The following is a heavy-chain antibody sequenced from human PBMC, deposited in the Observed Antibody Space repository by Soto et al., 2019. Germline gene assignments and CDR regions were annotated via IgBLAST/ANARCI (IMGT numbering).Heavy chain of an antibody. Sequence: SETLSLTCTVSGGSISSGDSYWSWIRQPPGKGLEWIGYIYYSGSTYYDPSLKSRVTISVDTSKNQFSLKLSSVTAADTAVYYCARDRGGYERIDYWGQGTLVTVSS. D-gene: IGHD5-12*01. J-gene: IGHJ4*02. V-gene: IGHV4-30-4*01. CDR3: ARDRGGYERIDY. CDR2: IYYSGST. CDR1: GGSISSGDSY.